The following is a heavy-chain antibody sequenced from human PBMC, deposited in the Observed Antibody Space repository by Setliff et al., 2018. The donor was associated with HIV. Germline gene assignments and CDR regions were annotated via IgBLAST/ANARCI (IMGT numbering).Heavy chain of an antibody. CDR3: ARTRPPSGLASAYFFDS. D-gene: IGHD6-25*01. J-gene: IGHJ4*02. CDR1: GFSLSTSGMR. V-gene: IGHV2-70*04. Sequence: SGPTLANPTQTLTLTCTFSGFSLSTSGMRVSWIRQPPGKALEWLARIDWDDDKFYSTSLKTRLTISKDTSKNQVVLTMTNMDPVDSGTYFCARTRPPSGLASAYFFDSWGQGTLVTVS. CDR2: IDWDDDK.